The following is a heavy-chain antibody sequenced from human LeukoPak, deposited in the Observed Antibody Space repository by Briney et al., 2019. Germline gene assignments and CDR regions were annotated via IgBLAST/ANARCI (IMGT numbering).Heavy chain of an antibody. CDR3: ARDLSTSWYYFDN. V-gene: IGHV3-30-3*01. Sequence: GRSLRPSCAASGFTFSTYAVHWVRQAPGKGLEWVAVISSDGTNKYYSDSVKGRFTISRDNAKNTVYLQMNSLRAEDTAVYYCARDLSTSWYYFDNWGQGTLVTVSS. D-gene: IGHD6-13*01. J-gene: IGHJ4*02. CDR2: ISSDGTNK. CDR1: GFTFSTYA.